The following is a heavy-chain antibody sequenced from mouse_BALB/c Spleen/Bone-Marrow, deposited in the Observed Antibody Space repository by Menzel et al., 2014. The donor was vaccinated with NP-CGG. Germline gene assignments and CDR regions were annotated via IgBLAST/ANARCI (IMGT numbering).Heavy chain of an antibody. D-gene: IGHD1-1*01. V-gene: IGHV1S22*01. CDR2: IYPGSGNT. Sequence: LQQSGSELVRPGASVKLSCKASGYTFTTYWIHWVKQRHGQGLEWIGNIYPGSGNTNYGEEFKTKGTLTVDTSSSTACMLLSSLTSEDSAVYYCTRWNGHYEGFAYWGQGTLVTVSA. CDR1: GYTFTTYW. J-gene: IGHJ3*01. CDR3: TRWNGHYEGFAY.